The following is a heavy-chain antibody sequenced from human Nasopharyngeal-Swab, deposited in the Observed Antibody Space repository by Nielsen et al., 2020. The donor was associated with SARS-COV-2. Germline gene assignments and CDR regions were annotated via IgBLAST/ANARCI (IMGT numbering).Heavy chain of an antibody. CDR3: ARVSPPLLTGPYYYYGMDV. Sequence: GESLKISCAASGFTFSDYYMSWIRQAPGKGLEWVSYISSSSSYTNYADSVKGRFTISRDNAKNSLYLQMNSLGAEDTAVYYCARVSPPLLTGPYYYYGMDVWGQGTTVTVSS. CDR2: ISSSSSYT. V-gene: IGHV3-11*06. D-gene: IGHD3-9*01. J-gene: IGHJ6*02. CDR1: GFTFSDYY.